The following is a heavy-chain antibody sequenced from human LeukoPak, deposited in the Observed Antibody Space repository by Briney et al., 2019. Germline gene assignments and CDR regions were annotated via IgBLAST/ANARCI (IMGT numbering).Heavy chain of an antibody. CDR3: ARDSYSYPTN. CDR1: GASISSYY. V-gene: IGHV4-4*07. D-gene: IGHD5-18*01. CDR2: IYTSATT. Sequence: SETLSLTCTVSGASISSYYWSWIRQPAGKGLEWIGLIYTSATTKSNPSLMSRVTMSLDTSKNQFSLKLYSVTAADTAVYYCARDSYSYPTNWGQGTLVTVSS. J-gene: IGHJ4*02.